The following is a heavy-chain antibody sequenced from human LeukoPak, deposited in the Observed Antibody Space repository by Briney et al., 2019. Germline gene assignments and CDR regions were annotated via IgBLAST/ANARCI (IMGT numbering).Heavy chain of an antibody. Sequence: SETLSLICTVSGGFVSSGSYYWSWIRQPPGKELEWIGYIYYSGSTNYNPSLKSRVTMSVDTSKNQFSLKLSSVTAADTAVYYCSRLQFDWLSPGAFDIWGQGTMVTVSS. CDR1: GGFVSSGSYY. CDR2: IYYSGST. V-gene: IGHV4-61*01. J-gene: IGHJ3*02. CDR3: SRLQFDWLSPGAFDI. D-gene: IGHD3-9*01.